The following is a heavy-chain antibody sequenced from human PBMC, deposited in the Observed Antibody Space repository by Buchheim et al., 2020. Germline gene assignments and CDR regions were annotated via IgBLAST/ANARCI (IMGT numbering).Heavy chain of an antibody. D-gene: IGHD2-2*02. CDR3: GRDIYTGADY. V-gene: IGHV3-74*01. CDR2: INTDGSRG. CDR1: EFTFSSYW. J-gene: IGHJ4*02. Sequence: EVQLVESGGGLVQPGGSLRLSCAASEFTFSSYWMHWFRQAPGKGLVWVSRINTDGSRGGYADSVKGRFTIPRDNAKNTLYLQMNSLRAEDTAVYYCGRDIYTGADYWGQGTL.